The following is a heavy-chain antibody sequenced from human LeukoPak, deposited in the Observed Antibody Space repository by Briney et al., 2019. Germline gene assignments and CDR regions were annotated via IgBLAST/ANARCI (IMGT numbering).Heavy chain of an antibody. Sequence: SETLSLTCAVYGGSFSDYYWSWIRQPPGRGLEWIAYSGSTNYNPSLKSRVIISVDTSKNQFSLKLSPVTAADTAVYYCARVGIDYSGNIIKYYFDYWGQGTLVTVSS. CDR3: ARVGIDYSGNIIKYYFDY. D-gene: IGHD4-23*01. J-gene: IGHJ4*02. CDR2: SGST. V-gene: IGHV4-34*11. CDR1: GGSFSDYY.